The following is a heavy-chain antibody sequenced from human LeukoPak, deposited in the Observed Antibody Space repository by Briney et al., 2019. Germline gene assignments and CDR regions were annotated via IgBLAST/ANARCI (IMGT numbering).Heavy chain of an antibody. CDR3: AKDHGSASGGGREDFFDY. CDR2: ISWDGGSN. V-gene: IGHV3-43D*03. D-gene: IGHD1-26*01. CDR1: GFTFDDYA. J-gene: IGHJ4*02. Sequence: GGSLRLSCAASGFTFDDYAMHWVRQAPGKGLEWVSLISWDGGSNNYADSVRRRFTISRDNSKNSLYLQMNSLRVDDTAFYYCAKDHGSASGGGREDFFDYWGQGTLVTVSS.